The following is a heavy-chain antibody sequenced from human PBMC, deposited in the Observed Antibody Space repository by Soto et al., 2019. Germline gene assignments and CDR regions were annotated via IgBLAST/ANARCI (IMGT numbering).Heavy chain of an antibody. V-gene: IGHV3-23*01. CDR1: GFSFYNSV. D-gene: IGHD5-12*01. CDR3: AKASRGYSFGD. J-gene: IGHJ4*02. CDR2: ISGGGGYT. Sequence: EVQLLESGGGLVQPGVSLRLSCAASGFSFYNSVMTWVRQAPGKGLEWVSTISGGGGYTYYADSVKGRFTVSRDNSKNTVDLQMNSLRAEDTAVYYCAKASRGYSFGDWGRGTLVTVSA.